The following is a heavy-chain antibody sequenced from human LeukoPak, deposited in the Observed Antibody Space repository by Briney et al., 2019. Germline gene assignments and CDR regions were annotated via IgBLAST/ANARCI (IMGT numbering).Heavy chain of an antibody. J-gene: IGHJ4*02. D-gene: IGHD3-3*01. CDR1: GFTFSSYA. V-gene: IGHV3-64*01. CDR2: ISSNGGST. Sequence: GGSLRLSCAASGFTFSSYAMHWVRQAPGKGLEYVSAISSNGGSTYYANSVKGRFTISRDNSKNTLYLQMGSLRAEDMAVYYCARVGRGGFWSGSFDYWGQGTLVTVSS. CDR3: ARVGRGGFWSGSFDY.